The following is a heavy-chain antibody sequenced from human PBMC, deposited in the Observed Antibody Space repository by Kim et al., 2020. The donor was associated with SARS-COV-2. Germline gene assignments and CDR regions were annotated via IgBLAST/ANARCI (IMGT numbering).Heavy chain of an antibody. CDR3: ARVGYDILTGYSRHFDY. D-gene: IGHD3-9*01. V-gene: IGHV1-18*01. CDR2: ISAYNGNT. CDR1: GYTFTSYG. J-gene: IGHJ4*02. Sequence: ASVKVSCKASGYTFTSYGISWVRQAPGQGLEWMGWISAYNGNTNYAQKLQGRVTMTTDTSTSTAYMELRSLRSDDTAVYYCARVGYDILTGYSRHFDYWGQGTLVTVSS.